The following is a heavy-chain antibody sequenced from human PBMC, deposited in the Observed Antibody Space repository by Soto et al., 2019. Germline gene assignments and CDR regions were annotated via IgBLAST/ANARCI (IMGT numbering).Heavy chain of an antibody. V-gene: IGHV1-18*04. J-gene: IGHJ4*02. CDR2: IAPHSGRT. Sequence: QVQLVQSGPEVKNPGASVRVPCVASGYAFTSYGVNWVRQAPGQGLEWMGWIAPHSGRTTYLPKFQGRVTMTADVSTNTAYIELRSLTAADTGTYFCARAATGSYHSAYWGQGTVVTVSS. CDR1: GYAFTSYG. D-gene: IGHD3-10*01. CDR3: ARAATGSYHSAY.